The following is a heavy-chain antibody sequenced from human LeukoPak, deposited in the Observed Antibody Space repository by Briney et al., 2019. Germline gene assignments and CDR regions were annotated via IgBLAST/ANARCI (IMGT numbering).Heavy chain of an antibody. D-gene: IGHD6-13*01. CDR3: AKDGYSSTWDFDY. J-gene: IGHJ4*02. CDR1: GFTFSSYA. V-gene: IGHV3-23*01. CDR2: IGGSGGRT. Sequence: GGSLRLSCAASGFTFSSYAMNWVRQAPGKGLEWVSAIGGSGGRTYYADSVKGRFTISRDNSKNTLYLQMNSLRADDAAVYYCAKDGYSSTWDFDYWGQGTLVTVSS.